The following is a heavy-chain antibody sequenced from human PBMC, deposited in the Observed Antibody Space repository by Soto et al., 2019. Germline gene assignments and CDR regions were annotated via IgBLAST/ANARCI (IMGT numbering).Heavy chain of an antibody. Sequence: QLVQSGAEVKKPVASVRVSCKTSGPTFIAYYIHWVRQAPGQGLEWMGWIDPKSGGTTYEQKFLGMVTMTRDTSINTAYMDLNRLTSDDTAVYYCARVSVDVPEWGQGTLITVSS. CDR3: ARVSVDVPE. V-gene: IGHV1-2*02. CDR1: GPTFIAYY. J-gene: IGHJ4*02. CDR2: IDPKSGGT. D-gene: IGHD5-12*01.